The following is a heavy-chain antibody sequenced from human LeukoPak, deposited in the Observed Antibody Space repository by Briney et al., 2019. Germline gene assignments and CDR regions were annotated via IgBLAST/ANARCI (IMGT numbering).Heavy chain of an antibody. Sequence: PLETLSLTCTVSGGSISSYYWSWIRQPPGKGLEWIGYIYYSGSTNYNPSLKSRVTISVDTSKNQFSLKLSSVTAADTAVYYCARVPGEKLGVADYWGQGTLVTVSS. V-gene: IGHV4-59*01. D-gene: IGHD7-27*01. CDR2: IYYSGST. CDR3: ARVPGEKLGVADY. CDR1: GGSISSYY. J-gene: IGHJ4*02.